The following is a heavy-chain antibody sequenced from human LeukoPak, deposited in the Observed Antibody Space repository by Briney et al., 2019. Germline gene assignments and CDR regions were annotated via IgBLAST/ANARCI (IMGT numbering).Heavy chain of an antibody. Sequence: SQTFSLTCAISGDSVSSNSAAWNWIRQSPSRGLEWLGRTYYRSKWYNDYAVSVKSRITINPDTSKNQFSLQLNSVTPEDTAVYYCARSSGWYRGPSYYFDYWGQGTLVTVSS. V-gene: IGHV6-1*01. D-gene: IGHD6-19*01. CDR1: GDSVSSNSAA. CDR2: TYYRSKWYN. CDR3: ARSSGWYRGPSYYFDY. J-gene: IGHJ4*02.